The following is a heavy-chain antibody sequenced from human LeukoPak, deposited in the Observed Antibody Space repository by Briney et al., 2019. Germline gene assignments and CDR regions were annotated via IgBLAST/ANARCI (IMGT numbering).Heavy chain of an antibody. Sequence: PSETLSLTCTVSGGSISSHYWSWIRQPPGKGLEWFGYIYYSGGSKYNPSLKSRVTISVDTSKNQFSLKLSSVTAADTAVYYCARLYDSSGYTNWLDPWGQGTLVTVSS. CDR2: IYYSGGS. D-gene: IGHD3-22*01. J-gene: IGHJ5*02. CDR3: ARLYDSSGYTNWLDP. V-gene: IGHV4-59*11. CDR1: GGSISSHY.